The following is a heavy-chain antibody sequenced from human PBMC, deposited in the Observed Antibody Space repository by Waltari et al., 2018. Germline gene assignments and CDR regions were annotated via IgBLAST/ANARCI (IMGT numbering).Heavy chain of an antibody. CDR1: GFTFSSYG. Sequence: QVQLVESGGGVVQPGRSLRLSCAASGFTFSSYGMHWVRQAPGKGLEWVAVIWYDGSNKYYADSVKGRFTISRDNSKNTLYLQMNSLRAEDTAMYYCAKDPLAGYSSSWSPFYFDYWGQGTLVTVSS. V-gene: IGHV3-30*18. D-gene: IGHD6-13*01. CDR3: AKDPLAGYSSSWSPFYFDY. CDR2: IWYDGSNK. J-gene: IGHJ4*02.